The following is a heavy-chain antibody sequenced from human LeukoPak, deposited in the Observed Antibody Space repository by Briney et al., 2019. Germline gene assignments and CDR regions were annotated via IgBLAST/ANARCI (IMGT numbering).Heavy chain of an antibody. CDR1: GYTFTSYA. CDR2: INTNTGNP. CDR3: ARYSEGPFDY. J-gene: IGHJ4*02. D-gene: IGHD2-15*01. V-gene: IGHV7-4-1*02. Sequence: ASVKVSCKASGYTFTSYAINWVRQAPGQGPEWMGWINTNTGNPAYAQGFTGRFVFSLDTSVSTAYLQINSLEAEDTAVYYCARYSEGPFDYWGQGTLATVSS.